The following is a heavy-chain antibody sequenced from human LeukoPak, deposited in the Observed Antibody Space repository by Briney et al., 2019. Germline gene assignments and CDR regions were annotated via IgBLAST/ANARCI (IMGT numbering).Heavy chain of an antibody. CDR3: TTVTLDYYDSSGYLWYFDY. CDR2: IKRKTDGGTT. J-gene: IGHJ4*02. CDR1: GFTFSNAW. V-gene: IGHV3-15*01. Sequence: KPGGSLRLSCAASGFTFSNAWMSWVRQAPGKGLEWVGRIKRKTDGGTTDYAAPVKGRFTISRDDSKNTLYLQMNSLKTEDTAVYYCTTVTLDYYDSSGYLWYFDYWGQGTLVTVSS. D-gene: IGHD3-22*01.